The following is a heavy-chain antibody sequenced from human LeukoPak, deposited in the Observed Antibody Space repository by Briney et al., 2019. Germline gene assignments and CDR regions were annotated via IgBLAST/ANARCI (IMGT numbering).Heavy chain of an antibody. J-gene: IGHJ6*03. V-gene: IGHV1-18*01. D-gene: IGHD3-10*01. CDR3: ARDRHITMVRGVITYYYYYMDV. CDR2: ISAYNGNT. Sequence: ASVKVSCKASGYTFTSYGISWVRQAPGQGFEWMGWISAYNGNTNYAQKLQGRVTMTTDTSTSTAYMELRSLRSDDTAVYYCARDRHITMVRGVITYYYYYMDVWGKGTTVTISS. CDR1: GYTFTSYG.